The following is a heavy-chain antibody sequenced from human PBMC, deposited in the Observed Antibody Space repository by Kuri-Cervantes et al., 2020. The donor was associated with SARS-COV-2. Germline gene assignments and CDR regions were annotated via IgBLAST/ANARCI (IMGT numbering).Heavy chain of an antibody. CDR2: IFTIGST. J-gene: IGHJ4*02. CDR1: GDSVSGYF. V-gene: IGHV4-4*07. Sequence: SETLSLTCAVSGDSVSGYFWSWIRQPADKGLEWIGRIFTIGSTNYNPSLESRVTMSVDTSKNQVSLRLTSVTAADTAICYCARDWNDYGYYWGQGILVTVSS. CDR3: ARDWNDYGYY. D-gene: IGHD4-17*01.